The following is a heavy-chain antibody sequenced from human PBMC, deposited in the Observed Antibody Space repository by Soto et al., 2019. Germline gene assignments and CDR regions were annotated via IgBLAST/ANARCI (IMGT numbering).Heavy chain of an antibody. J-gene: IGHJ4*02. CDR1: GGTFSSYA. Sequence: QVQLVQSGAEVKKPGSSVKVSCKASGGTFSSYAISWVRQAPGQGLEWMGGIIPIFGTANYAQKFQGRVTXTXDXATSTRYMELSRLRSEDTAVYYCARDPGGGAMVWDYWGQGTLVTVSS. CDR3: ARDPGGGAMVWDY. V-gene: IGHV1-69*05. CDR2: IIPIFGTA. D-gene: IGHD5-18*01.